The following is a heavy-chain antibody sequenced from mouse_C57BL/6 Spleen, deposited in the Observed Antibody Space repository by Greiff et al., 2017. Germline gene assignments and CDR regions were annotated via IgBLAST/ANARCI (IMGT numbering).Heavy chain of an antibody. V-gene: IGHV14-1*01. CDR3: TTGNYYGSSRTHFDV. D-gene: IGHD1-1*01. Sequence: VQLKQSGAELVRPGASVKLSCTASGFNIKDYYMHWVKQRPEQGLEWIGRIDPEDGDTEYAPKFQGKATMTADTSSNTAYLQLSSLTSEDTAVYYCTTGNYYGSSRTHFDVWGTGTTVTVSS. CDR1: GFNIKDYY. CDR2: IDPEDGDT. J-gene: IGHJ1*03.